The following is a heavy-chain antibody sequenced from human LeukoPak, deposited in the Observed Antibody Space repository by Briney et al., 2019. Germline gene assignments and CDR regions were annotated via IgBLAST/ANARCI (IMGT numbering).Heavy chain of an antibody. J-gene: IGHJ4*02. V-gene: IGHV3-9*01. CDR2: INWNSGSI. CDR1: GFTFDDYA. CDR3: ATLDNTSPA. Sequence: PGGSLRLSCAASGFTFDDYAMRWVRQAPGKGLEWVSGINWNSGSIGYADSVKGRFTISRDNAKNSLYLQMNSLRAEDTALYYCATLDNTSPAWGQGILVTVSS. D-gene: IGHD2-2*01.